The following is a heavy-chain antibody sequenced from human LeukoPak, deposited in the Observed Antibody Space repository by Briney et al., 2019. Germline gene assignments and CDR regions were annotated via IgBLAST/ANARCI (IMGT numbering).Heavy chain of an antibody. J-gene: IGHJ6*03. Sequence: KPSETLSLTCAVSGGSISSSNWWSWVRQPPGKGLEWIGEIYHSGSTNYNPSLKSRVTISVDKSKNQFSLKLSSVTAADTAVYYCARDRGEDIVATITLRGVNYYMDVWGKGTTVTVSS. V-gene: IGHV4-4*02. CDR2: IYHSGST. CDR3: ARDRGEDIVATITLRGVNYYMDV. CDR1: GGSISSSNW. D-gene: IGHD5-12*01.